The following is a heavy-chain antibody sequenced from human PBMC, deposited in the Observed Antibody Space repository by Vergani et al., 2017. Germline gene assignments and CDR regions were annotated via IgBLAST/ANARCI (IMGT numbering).Heavy chain of an antibody. J-gene: IGHJ5*02. CDR3: SRDWAALSDDILTGYSNWFDP. CDR1: GFTFSSYS. CDR2: ISSSSSYI. D-gene: IGHD3-9*01. V-gene: IGHV3-21*01. Sequence: VKLVESGGDLVKPGGSLSLSCAASGFTFSSYSMNWVRQAPGKGLAWVSSISSSSSYIYAADSVKGRFTLSRDNAKNSLYLQMNRLRAEDTAVYYCSRDWAALSDDILTGYSNWFDPWGQGTLVTVSS.